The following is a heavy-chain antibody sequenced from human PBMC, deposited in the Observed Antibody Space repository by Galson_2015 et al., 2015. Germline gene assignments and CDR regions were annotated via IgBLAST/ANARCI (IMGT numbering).Heavy chain of an antibody. J-gene: IGHJ4*02. CDR2: ISYDGSNK. Sequence: SLRLSCAASGFTFSSYAMHWVRQAPGKGLEWVAVISYDGSNKFYADSVKGRFTISRDNSKNTLYLQMNSLRPEDTAVYSCARVGGDIAARTWGYFDYWGQGTLVTVSS. CDR3: ARVGGDIAARTWGYFDY. V-gene: IGHV3-30-3*01. CDR1: GFTFSSYA. D-gene: IGHD6-6*01.